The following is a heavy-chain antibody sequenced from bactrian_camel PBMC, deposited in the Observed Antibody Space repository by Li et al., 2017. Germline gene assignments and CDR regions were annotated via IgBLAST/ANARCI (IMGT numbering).Heavy chain of an antibody. D-gene: IGHD1*01. V-gene: IGHV3S53*01. Sequence: HVQLVESGGGSVQAGGSLRLSCAASRYIYNRPCMGWFRRVPGNECGLVATITSAGGAYYEDSVKGRCAISRVNAENTVYLQLDNLKPEDTAMYYCAADQGRGGYCLIAHGLLGYWGQGTQVTVS. CDR2: ITSAGGA. J-gene: IGHJ4*01. CDR3: AADQGRGGYCLIAHGLLGY. CDR1: RYIYNRPC.